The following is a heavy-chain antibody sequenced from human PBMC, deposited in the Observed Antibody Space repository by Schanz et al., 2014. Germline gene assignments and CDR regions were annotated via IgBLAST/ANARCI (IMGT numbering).Heavy chain of an antibody. CDR1: GFTFSSYG. D-gene: IGHD4-17*01. J-gene: IGHJ4*02. CDR3: ARPRFDYGEVDY. CDR2: IWYDENNK. Sequence: QEQLVESGGGLVKPGGSLRLSCVASGFTFSSYGMHWVRQAPGKGLEWVAVIWYDENNKYYADSVRGRFTISRDRFQNTLYLRMSSLRAEDTAVYYCARPRFDYGEVDYWGQGTLVTVSS. V-gene: IGHV3-33*01.